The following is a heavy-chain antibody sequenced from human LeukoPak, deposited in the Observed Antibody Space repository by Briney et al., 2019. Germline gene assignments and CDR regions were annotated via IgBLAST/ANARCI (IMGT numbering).Heavy chain of an antibody. V-gene: IGHV4-59*08. Sequence: SETLSLTCTVSGGSISSYYWSWIRQPPGKGLEWIGYIYYSGSTYYNPSLKSRVTISVDTSKNQFSLKLSSVTAADTAVYYCARVARPSMVRGVPFDYWGQGTLVTVSS. CDR2: IYYSGST. CDR1: GGSISSYY. J-gene: IGHJ4*02. D-gene: IGHD3-10*01. CDR3: ARVARPSMVRGVPFDY.